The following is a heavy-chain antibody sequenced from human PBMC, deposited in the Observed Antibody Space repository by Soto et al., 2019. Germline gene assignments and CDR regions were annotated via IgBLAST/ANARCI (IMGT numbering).Heavy chain of an antibody. V-gene: IGHV1-3*01. D-gene: IGHD1-1*01. J-gene: IGHJ4*02. CDR1: GYTFITYA. CDR2: INSGNGNT. CDR3: AKEGNARSLDY. Sequence: QVQLVQSGAEVKKPGASVKVSCKASGYTFITYAIHWVRQAPGQRLEWMGWINSGNGNTKYSQNFQGRVTITSDTSASTAYMELSSLRSEDTAVYYCAKEGNARSLDYWGQGTLVTVSS.